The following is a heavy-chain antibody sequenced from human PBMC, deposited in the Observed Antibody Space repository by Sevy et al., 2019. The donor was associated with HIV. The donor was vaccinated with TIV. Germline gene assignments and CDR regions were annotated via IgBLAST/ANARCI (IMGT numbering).Heavy chain of an antibody. CDR2: IYYSGST. CDR1: GGSISSSSYY. Sequence: SEILSLNCTVSGGSISSSSYYWGWIRQPPGKGLEWIGSIYYSGSTYYNPSLKSRVTISVDTSKNQFSLKLSSVTAADTAVYYCAIHVDTAFYYYYYMDVWGKGITVTVSS. V-gene: IGHV4-39*01. CDR3: AIHVDTAFYYYYYMDV. J-gene: IGHJ6*03. D-gene: IGHD5-18*01.